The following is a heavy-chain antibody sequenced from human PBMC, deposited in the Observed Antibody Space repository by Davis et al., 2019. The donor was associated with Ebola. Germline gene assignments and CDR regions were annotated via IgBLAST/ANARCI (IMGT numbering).Heavy chain of an antibody. CDR1: GFTFSDYH. J-gene: IGHJ3*01. V-gene: IGHV3-11*04. D-gene: IGHD2-2*02. CDR3: ARQYCSDTTCYTDAFDV. CDR2: ISPSGRGF. Sequence: GESLNISCAASGFTFSDYHMSWIRQAPGKGLEWVSYISPSGRGFYCADSVKGRFTISRDNAKNSLYLQMNSLRAEDKAAYYCARQYCSDTTCYTDAFDVWGQGTWVTVSS.